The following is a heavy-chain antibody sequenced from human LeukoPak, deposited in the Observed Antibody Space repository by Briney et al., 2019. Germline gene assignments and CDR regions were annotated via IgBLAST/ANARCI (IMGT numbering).Heavy chain of an antibody. V-gene: IGHV3-30-3*01. Sequence: GGALRLSCAASGFTFSSYALHWVRQAPVKGLEWVAVISNDETNKYYADSVKGRFTISRDNSKNTLYLQMNSPRPEDTAVYYCARDSGRYISGQGPYYYHGMDVWGQGTTVTVSS. CDR3: ARDSGRYISGQGPYYYHGMDV. J-gene: IGHJ6*02. CDR1: GFTFSSYA. CDR2: ISNDETNK. D-gene: IGHD6-19*01.